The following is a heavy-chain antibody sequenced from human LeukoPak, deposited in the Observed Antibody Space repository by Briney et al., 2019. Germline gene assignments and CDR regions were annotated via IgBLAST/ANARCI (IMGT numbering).Heavy chain of an antibody. Sequence: GGSLRLSCAASGFTFSSYDMHWVRQATGKGLEWVSAIGTAGDTYYPGSVKVRFTISRENAKNSLYLQMNSLRAGDTAVYYCARGRRAPTKYYGMDVWGQGTTVTVSS. CDR3: ARGRRAPTKYYGMDV. V-gene: IGHV3-13*04. CDR1: GFTFSSYD. CDR2: IGTAGDT. J-gene: IGHJ6*02.